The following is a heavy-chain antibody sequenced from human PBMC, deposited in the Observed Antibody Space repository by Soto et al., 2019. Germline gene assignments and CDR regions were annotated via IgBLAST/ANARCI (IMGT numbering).Heavy chain of an antibody. J-gene: IGHJ5*02. CDR1: GYTFTCYG. D-gene: IGHD2-15*01. V-gene: IGHV1-18*01. CDR2: IRAYNGNT. CDR3: ARVRRRGGYCSGGSCWAP. Sequence: QVPLVQSGAEVKKPGASVKVSCKASGYTFTCYGISWVRQAPGQGLEWMGWIRAYNGNTNYAQKLQGRVTMTTDTSTSTAYMELRSLSSYDAAVDYSARVRRRGGYCSGGSCWAPGGQGNLVTVSS.